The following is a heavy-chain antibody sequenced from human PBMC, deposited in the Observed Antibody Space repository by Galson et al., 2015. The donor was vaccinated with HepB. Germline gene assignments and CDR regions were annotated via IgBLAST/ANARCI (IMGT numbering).Heavy chain of an antibody. D-gene: IGHD6-25*01. CDR1: GFSLNTRGMC. CDR2: IDWDDQK. J-gene: IGHJ2*01. Sequence: PALVKPTQTLTLTCSFSGFSLNTRGMCVSWIRQSPGKALEWLARIDWDDQKYYSPSLKTRLAISQDTSKKQVVLTMTNMGPVDTATYYCARSNLAATYWFFDPWGRGTLVTVSS. V-gene: IGHV2-70*11. CDR3: ARSNLAATYWFFDP.